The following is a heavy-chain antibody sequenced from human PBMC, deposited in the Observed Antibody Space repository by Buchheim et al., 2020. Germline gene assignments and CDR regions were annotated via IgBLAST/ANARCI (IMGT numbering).Heavy chain of an antibody. CDR2: IWYDGSNK. Sequence: QVQLVESGGGVVQPGRSLRVSCAASGFSFSNYGMHWVRQAPGKGLEWVAIIWYDGSNKYYADSVKGRFTISRDNSKNTLYLQMYILKVEDTAVYYCAREGEGSSTGDHYYGMDVWG. CDR3: AREGEGSSTGDHYYGMDV. D-gene: IGHD3-10*01. V-gene: IGHV3-33*01. CDR1: GFSFSNYG. J-gene: IGHJ6*02.